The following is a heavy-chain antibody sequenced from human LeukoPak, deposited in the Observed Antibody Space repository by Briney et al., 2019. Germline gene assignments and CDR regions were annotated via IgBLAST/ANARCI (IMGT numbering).Heavy chain of an antibody. V-gene: IGHV3-30*03. CDR2: ISYDGSKK. Sequence: GGSLRLSCAASGFTFSSYGMHWVRQAPGKGLEWVAVISYDGSKKYYADSVKGRFTISRDNSKNTLYLQMNSLRAEDTAVYYCARDDYDSSGYYWGGDAFDIWGQGTMVTVSS. J-gene: IGHJ3*02. D-gene: IGHD3-22*01. CDR1: GFTFSSYG. CDR3: ARDDYDSSGYYWGGDAFDI.